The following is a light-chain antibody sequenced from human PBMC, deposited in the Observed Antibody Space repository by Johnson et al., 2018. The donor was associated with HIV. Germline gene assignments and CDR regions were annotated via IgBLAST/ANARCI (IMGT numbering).Light chain of an antibody. V-gene: IGLV1-51*01. J-gene: IGLJ1*01. CDR3: GTWDRSLSAGGV. CDR1: SSNIGNYD. CDR2: DNH. Sequence: QSVLTQPPSVSAAPGQKVTISCSGSSSNIGNYDVSWYQQLPGTAPKLLIYDNHKRPPGIPDRFSGSKYGTSATLGITGLQTGDEGDYYCGTWDRSLSAGGVFGTGTKVTVL.